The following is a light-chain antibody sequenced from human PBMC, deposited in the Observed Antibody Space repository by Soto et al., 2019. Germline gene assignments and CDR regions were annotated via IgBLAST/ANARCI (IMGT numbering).Light chain of an antibody. Sequence: EIVLTQSPGTLSLSPGERATLSCRASQSVSSGYLAWYQQKPGQAPRLLIYGASSRATGIPDRFSVSGSGTDFTLTISRLEPEDFAVYYCQQYGSSPLFTVGTGNKVDIK. CDR3: QQYGSSPLFT. V-gene: IGKV3-20*01. CDR1: QSVSSGY. CDR2: GAS. J-gene: IGKJ3*01.